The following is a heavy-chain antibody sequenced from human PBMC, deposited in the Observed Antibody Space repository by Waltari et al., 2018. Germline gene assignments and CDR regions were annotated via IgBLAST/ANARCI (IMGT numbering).Heavy chain of an antibody. CDR2: IYSSGST. J-gene: IGHJ4*01. CDR1: GGSISSSSYY. V-gene: IGHV4-39*07. Sequence: QLQLQESGPGLVKPSETLSLTCTVSGGSISSSSYYWGWIRQPPGKGLEWIGSIYSSGSTSYRPSLKCRFTISVDTSNNQFSLRLSSVTAADTAVYYCARDSPIYSNYVTVDYWGQGTLVTVSS. CDR3: ARDSPIYSNYVTVDY. D-gene: IGHD4-4*01.